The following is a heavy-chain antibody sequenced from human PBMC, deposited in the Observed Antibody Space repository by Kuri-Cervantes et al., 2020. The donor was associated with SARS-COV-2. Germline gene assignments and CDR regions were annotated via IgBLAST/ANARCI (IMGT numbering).Heavy chain of an antibody. Sequence: GESLKISCAASGFTFSSYGMHWVRQAPGKGLEWVAFIRYDGSNKYYADSVKGRFTISRDNSRNTLYLQMNSLRAEDTAVYYCEALLWSAFDIWGQGTMVTVSS. J-gene: IGHJ3*02. CDR2: IRYDGSNK. CDR3: EALLWSAFDI. CDR1: GFTFSSYG. V-gene: IGHV3-30*02. D-gene: IGHD2/OR15-2a*01.